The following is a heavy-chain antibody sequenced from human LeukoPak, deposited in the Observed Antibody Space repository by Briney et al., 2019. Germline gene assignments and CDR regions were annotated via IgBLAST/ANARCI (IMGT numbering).Heavy chain of an antibody. CDR2: IRSRAYGGTT. CDR3: TRMNYYYGMDV. V-gene: IGHV3-49*04. CDR1: GFTFGDYA. Sequence: PGRPLRLSCTASGFTFGDYAMSWVRQAPGKGLEWVGFIRSRAYGGTTEYAASVKGRFTISRDDSKSIAYLQMNSLKTEDTAVYYCTRMNYYYGMDVWGQGTTVTVSS. J-gene: IGHJ6*02.